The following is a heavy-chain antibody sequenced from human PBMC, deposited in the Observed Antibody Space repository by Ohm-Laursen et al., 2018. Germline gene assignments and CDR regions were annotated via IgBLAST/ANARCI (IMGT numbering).Heavy chain of an antibody. CDR2: INTGGGST. V-gene: IGHV1-46*01. CDR1: GYTFTSYG. Sequence: ASVKVSCKASGYTFTSYGISWVRQAPGHGLEWMGIINTGGGSTSHAQKFQGRLTMTRDTSTSTVYMELSSLRSEDTAMYYCARGQPIDFWGQGTLVTVSS. CDR3: ARGQPIDF. J-gene: IGHJ4*02.